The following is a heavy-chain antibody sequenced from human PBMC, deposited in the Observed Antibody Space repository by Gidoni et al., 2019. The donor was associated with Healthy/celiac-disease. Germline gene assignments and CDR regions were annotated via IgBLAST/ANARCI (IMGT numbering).Heavy chain of an antibody. CDR3: ARGDLIVRGGMDV. J-gene: IGHJ6*02. V-gene: IGHV4-61*02. CDR1: GGSISSGSYY. CDR2: IYTSGST. D-gene: IGHD3-22*01. Sequence: QVQLQESGPGLVKLSQTLSLTCTVSGGSISSGSYYWSWIRQPAGKGLEWIGRIYTSGSTNYNPSLKSRVTISVDTSKNQFSLKLSSVTAADTAVYYCARGDLIVRGGMDVWGQGTTVTVSS.